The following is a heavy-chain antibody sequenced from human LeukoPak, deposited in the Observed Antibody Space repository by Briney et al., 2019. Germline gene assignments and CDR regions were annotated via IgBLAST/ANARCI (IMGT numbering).Heavy chain of an antibody. CDR3: ARVRDGDYGWFDP. D-gene: IGHD4-17*01. CDR2: IYHSGST. V-gene: IGHV4-38-2*02. CDR1: GYSISSVYY. Sequence: PSETLSLTCIVSGYSISSVYYWGWIRQPPGKGLEWIGSIYHSGSTHYNPSLKSRVTISVDTSKNQFSLRLTSVTAADTAIYYCARVRDGDYGWFDPWGQGTLVTVSS. J-gene: IGHJ5*02.